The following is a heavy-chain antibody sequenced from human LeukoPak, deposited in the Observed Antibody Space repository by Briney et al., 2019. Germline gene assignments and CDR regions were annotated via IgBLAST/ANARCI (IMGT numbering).Heavy chain of an antibody. CDR3: TKLKGWYGDGYFDY. CDR1: GFTVSSNY. J-gene: IGHJ4*02. CDR2: IYSGGTT. Sequence: GGSLRLSCAASGFTVSSNYMSWVRQPPGKGLEWVSVIYSGGTTFYADPVKGRFTISRDNSRNTLYLQMNSLRADDTAVYYCTKLKGWYGDGYFDYWGQGIVVTVSS. V-gene: IGHV3-53*01. D-gene: IGHD6-19*01.